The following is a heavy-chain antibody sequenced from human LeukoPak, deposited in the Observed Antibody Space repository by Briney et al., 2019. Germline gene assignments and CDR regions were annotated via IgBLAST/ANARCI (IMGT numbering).Heavy chain of an antibody. V-gene: IGHV3-74*01. D-gene: IGHD3-22*01. CDR2: INSDGRSR. CDR3: AKDRPNFHENSGHYYRRDGDS. Sequence: PGGSLRLSCAASGFTFSNYWMHWVRQAPGKGLVWVSRINSDGRSRSYADSVMGRFTISRDNSKNVLYLRMNSLTAEDTAIYYCAKDRPNFHENSGHYYRRDGDSWGQGTLVTVSS. CDR1: GFTFSNYW. J-gene: IGHJ5*01.